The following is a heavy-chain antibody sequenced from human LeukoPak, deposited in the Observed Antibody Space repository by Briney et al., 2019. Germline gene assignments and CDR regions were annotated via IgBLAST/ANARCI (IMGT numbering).Heavy chain of an antibody. V-gene: IGHV3-23*01. Sequence: GKSLRLSCAASGFTVSAYAMAWVRQAPGKGLEWVSTIYDDNTYYADSVKGRFAISTDNSKNTLYLQMNSLRVEDTAVYFCAARKVRGVWFYLDYWGQGTLVTVSS. CDR1: GFTVSAYA. CDR3: AARKVRGVWFYLDY. D-gene: IGHD3-10*01. CDR2: IYDDNT. J-gene: IGHJ4*02.